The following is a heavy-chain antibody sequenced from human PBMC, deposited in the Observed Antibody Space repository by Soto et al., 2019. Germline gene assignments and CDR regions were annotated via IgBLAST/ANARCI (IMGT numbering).Heavy chain of an antibody. CDR2: FRGSGDDGTT. Sequence: GGSLRLSCAASGFTFSSYSMSWVRKAQGKGLEWVSGFRGSGDDGTTYYADSVKGRFTISRDNSKNMLFLQMNSLRAEDTAIYYCAKKVNSASGSQYFDYWGQGTLVTVSS. J-gene: IGHJ4*02. D-gene: IGHD3-10*01. V-gene: IGHV3-23*01. CDR3: AKKVNSASGSQYFDY. CDR1: GFTFSSYS.